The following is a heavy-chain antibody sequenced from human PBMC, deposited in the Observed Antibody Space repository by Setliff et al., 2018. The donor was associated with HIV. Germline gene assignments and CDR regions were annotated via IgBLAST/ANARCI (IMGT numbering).Heavy chain of an antibody. CDR3: ASYRKAERWLQLGGNFDY. Sequence: SETLSLTCTVSGGSISSTSYYWGWIRQPPGTGLEWIGSISSSGSTYYNPSLKSRVTISVDTSKNQFSLKLSSVTAADTAVYYCASYRKAERWLQLGGNFDYWGQGTLVTVSS. D-gene: IGHD5-12*01. J-gene: IGHJ4*02. CDR2: ISSSGST. V-gene: IGHV4-39*01. CDR1: GGSISSTSYY.